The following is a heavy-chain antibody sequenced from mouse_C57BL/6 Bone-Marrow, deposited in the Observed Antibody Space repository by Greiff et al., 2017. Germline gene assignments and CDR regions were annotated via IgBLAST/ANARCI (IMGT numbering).Heavy chain of an antibody. V-gene: IGHV1-9*01. D-gene: IGHD1-1*01. CDR3: ARGPFYYYGSSHWYCDV. CDR1: GYTFTGYW. CDR2: ILPGSGST. J-gene: IGHJ1*03. Sequence: QVQLQQSGAELMKPGASVKLSCKATGYTFTGYWIEWVKQRPGHGLEWIGEILPGSGSTNYNEKFKGKATFTADTSSNTAYMQLSSLTTEDSAIYYCARGPFYYYGSSHWYCDVWGTGTTVTVSS.